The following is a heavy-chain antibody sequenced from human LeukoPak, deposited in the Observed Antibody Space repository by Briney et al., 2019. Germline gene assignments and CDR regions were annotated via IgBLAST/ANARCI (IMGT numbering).Heavy chain of an antibody. V-gene: IGHV3-11*01. D-gene: IGHD3-10*01. CDR3: ARGWDYGSGSYYNGYFDY. Sequence: GGSLRLSCAASGFTFSDYYMSWIRHAPGKGLELVSYISSSGSTIYYADSVKGRFTISRDNAKNSLYLQMNSLRAEDTAVFYCARGWDYGSGSYYNGYFDYWGQGTLVTVSS. CDR2: ISSSGSTI. CDR1: GFTFSDYY. J-gene: IGHJ4*02.